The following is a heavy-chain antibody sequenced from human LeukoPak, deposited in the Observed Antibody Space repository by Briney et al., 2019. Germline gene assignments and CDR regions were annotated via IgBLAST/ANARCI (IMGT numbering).Heavy chain of an antibody. CDR2: ISGSRGST. D-gene: IGHD4-17*01. V-gene: IGHV3-23*01. Sequence: PGGSLRLSCAASGFTFSSYAISWVRQAPGKGLEWVSAISGSRGSTYYADSVKGRFTISRDNSKNTLYLQMNSLRAEDTAVYYCAKASIAVTTPFDYWGQGTLVTVSS. CDR1: GFTFSSYA. J-gene: IGHJ4*02. CDR3: AKASIAVTTPFDY.